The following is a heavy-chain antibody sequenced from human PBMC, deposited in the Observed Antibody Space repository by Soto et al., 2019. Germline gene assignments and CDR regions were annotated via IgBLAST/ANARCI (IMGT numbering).Heavy chain of an antibody. CDR2: VSIGGST. V-gene: IGHV3-23*01. J-gene: IGHJ4*02. CDR3: AKRRGAGGHFDY. Sequence: DVQLLESGGGLVQPEGSLRLSCAASGFTFSSYAMGWVRQAPGKGLEWVAVVSIGGSTHYADSVRGRFTISRDNSKNTLSLQMNSLTAEDTAVYFCAKRRGAGGHFDYGGQGALVTVSS. D-gene: IGHD2-15*01. CDR1: GFTFSSYA.